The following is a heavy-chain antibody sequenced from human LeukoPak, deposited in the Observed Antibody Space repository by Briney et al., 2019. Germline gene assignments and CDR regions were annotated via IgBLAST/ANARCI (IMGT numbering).Heavy chain of an antibody. J-gene: IGHJ4*02. CDR2: ISYDGSNK. CDR3: ARVRYYDRFDY. V-gene: IGHV3-30*04. Sequence: GRSLRLSCAASGFTFSSYAMHWVRQAPGKGLEWVAVISYDGSNKYYADSVKGRFTISRDNSKNTLYLQMNSLRAEDTAVYYCARVRYYDRFDYWGQGTLVTVSS. D-gene: IGHD3-22*01. CDR1: GFTFSSYA.